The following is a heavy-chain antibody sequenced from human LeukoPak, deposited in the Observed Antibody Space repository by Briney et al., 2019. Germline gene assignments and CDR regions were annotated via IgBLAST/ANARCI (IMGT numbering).Heavy chain of an antibody. V-gene: IGHV1-2*02. CDR3: ARGRSYDSSGYYRYYFDY. J-gene: IGHJ4*02. CDR1: GYTFTGYY. Sequence: ASVKVSCKASGYTFTGYYMHWVRQAPGQGVEWMGWINPNSGGTNYAQKFQGRVTMTRDTSISTAYMELSRLRSDDTAVYYCARGRSYDSSGYYRYYFDYWGQGTLVTVSS. CDR2: INPNSGGT. D-gene: IGHD3-22*01.